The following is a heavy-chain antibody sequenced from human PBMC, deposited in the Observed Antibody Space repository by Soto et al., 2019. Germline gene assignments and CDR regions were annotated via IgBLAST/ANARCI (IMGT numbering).Heavy chain of an antibody. J-gene: IGHJ5*02. CDR2: ISYYVSNK. CDR1: GFTFSSYG. CDR3: AKRGYGRYNWCDH. D-gene: IGHD5-18*01. Sequence: WGSLRLSCAASGFTFSSYGMHWVRQAPGKGLEWVAVISYYVSNKYYADSVKGRFTISRDNSKNTLYLQMNSLRAEDTAVYYCAKRGYGRYNWCDHWGKGNMVTVSA. V-gene: IGHV3-30*18.